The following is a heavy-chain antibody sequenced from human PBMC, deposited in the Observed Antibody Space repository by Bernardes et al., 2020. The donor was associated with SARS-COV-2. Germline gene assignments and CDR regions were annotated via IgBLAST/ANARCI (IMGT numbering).Heavy chain of an antibody. CDR2: INPNSGGT. CDR1: GYTFTSYD. V-gene: IGHV1-2*02. CDR3: ARDLRDNDY. J-gene: IGHJ4*02. Sequence: ASVKVSCKASGYTFTSYDINWVRQAPGQGLEWMGWINPNSGGTNYAQKFQGRVTMTGDTSISTAYMELSRLRSDDTAVYYCARDLRDNDYWGQGTLVTVSS.